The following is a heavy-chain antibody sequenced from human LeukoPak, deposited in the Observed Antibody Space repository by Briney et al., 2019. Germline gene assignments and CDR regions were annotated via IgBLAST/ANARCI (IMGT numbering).Heavy chain of an antibody. CDR2: IYTSGSTTSVST. CDR3: ARVDYDSRGSYYVNWFDP. CDR1: GASISSGSFY. J-gene: IGHJ5*02. V-gene: IGHV4-61*02. D-gene: IGHD3-22*01. Sequence: SETLSLTRTVSGASISSGSFYWSWIRQPAGKGLEWIGRIYTSGSTTSVSTNYNPSLKSRVTISVDTSKNQFSLRLSSVTAADTAVYYCARVDYDSRGSYYVNWFDPWGQGSLVTVSS.